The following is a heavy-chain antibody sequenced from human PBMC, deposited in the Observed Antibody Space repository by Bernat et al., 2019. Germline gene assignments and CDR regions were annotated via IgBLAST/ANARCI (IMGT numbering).Heavy chain of an antibody. CDR2: IYSGGST. D-gene: IGHD3-22*01. Sequence: EVQLVESGGGLVQPGGSLRLSCAASGFTVSSNYMSWVRQAPGKGLEWVSVIYSGGSTYYADSVKGRFTISRDNSKNTLYLQMNSRRAEDTAVYYCARGDSNYYDSSTLDYWGQGTLVTVSS. V-gene: IGHV3-66*01. CDR1: GFTVSSNY. CDR3: ARGDSNYYDSSTLDY. J-gene: IGHJ4*02.